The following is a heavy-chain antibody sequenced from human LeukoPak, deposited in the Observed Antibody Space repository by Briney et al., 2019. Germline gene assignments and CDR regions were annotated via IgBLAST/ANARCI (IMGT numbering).Heavy chain of an antibody. CDR3: ARDPYCSGGSCSLDY. CDR2: ISDSSSAI. Sequence: GGPLRLSCAASRFTFSNYAMNWVRQAPGKGLEWVSYISDSSSAIFYADSVKGRFTISRDNAKNSLYLQMNSLRAEDTAIYYCARDPYCSGGSCSLDYWGQGTLVTVSS. V-gene: IGHV3-48*01. J-gene: IGHJ4*02. D-gene: IGHD2-15*01. CDR1: RFTFSNYA.